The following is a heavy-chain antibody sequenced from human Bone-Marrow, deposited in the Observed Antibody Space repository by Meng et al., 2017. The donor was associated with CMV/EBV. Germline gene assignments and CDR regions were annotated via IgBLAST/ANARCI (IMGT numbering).Heavy chain of an antibody. CDR2: IYYSGST. CDR1: GGSISSSSYY. D-gene: IGHD6-19*01. CDR3: ARDGAVAGTVWGC. J-gene: IGHJ4*02. Sequence: SETLSLTCTVSGGSISSSSYYWGWIRQPPGKGLEWIGSIYYSGSTYYNPSLKSRVTISVDTSKNQFSLKLSSVTAADTAVYYCARDGAVAGTVWGCWGQGPLVTVAS. V-gene: IGHV4-39*07.